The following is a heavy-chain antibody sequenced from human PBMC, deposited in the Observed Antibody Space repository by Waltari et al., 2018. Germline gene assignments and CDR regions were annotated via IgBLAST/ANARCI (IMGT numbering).Heavy chain of an antibody. J-gene: IGHJ4*02. CDR1: GFTVSSNY. CDR3: ASSGSHYTFDY. V-gene: IGHV3-53*02. Sequence: EVQLVETGGGLIQPGGSLRLSCAASGFTVSSNYMRWVRRAPGKGREWVSVIYSVGRTYSADSGKGRFTISRDNSKNTLYLQMNSLRAEDTAVYYCASSGSHYTFDYWGQGTLVTVSS. D-gene: IGHD1-26*01. CDR2: IYSVGRT.